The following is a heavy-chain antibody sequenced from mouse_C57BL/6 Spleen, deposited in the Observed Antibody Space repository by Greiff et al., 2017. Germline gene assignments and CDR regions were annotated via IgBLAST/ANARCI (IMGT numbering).Heavy chain of an antibody. J-gene: IGHJ2*01. Sequence: DVKLQESGGGLVQPGGSLSLSCAASGFTFTDYYMSWVRQPPGKALEWLGFIRNKANGYTTEYSASVKGRFTISRDNSQSILYLQMNALRAEDSATYYCARYYYYGSSYFDYWGQGTTLTVSS. V-gene: IGHV7-3*01. CDR3: ARYYYYGSSYFDY. CDR1: GFTFTDYY. D-gene: IGHD1-1*01. CDR2: IRNKANGYTT.